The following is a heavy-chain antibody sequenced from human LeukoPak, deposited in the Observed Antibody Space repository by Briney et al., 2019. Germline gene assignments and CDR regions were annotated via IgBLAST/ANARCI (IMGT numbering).Heavy chain of an antibody. D-gene: IGHD6-13*01. V-gene: IGHV4-4*07. CDR1: GGSISSYY. Sequence: PSETLSLTCTVSGGSISSYYWSWIRQPAGKGLEWIGRIYTSGSTNHNPSLKSRVTMSVDTSKNQFSLKLSSVTAADTAVYYCARNLNWQQLVLGDWFDPWGQGTLVTVSS. J-gene: IGHJ5*02. CDR2: IYTSGST. CDR3: ARNLNWQQLVLGDWFDP.